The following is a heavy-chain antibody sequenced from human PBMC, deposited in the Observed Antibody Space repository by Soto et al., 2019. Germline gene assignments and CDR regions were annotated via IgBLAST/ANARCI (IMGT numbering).Heavy chain of an antibody. CDR1: GFTFTSYA. J-gene: IGHJ4*02. D-gene: IGHD6-13*01. Sequence: GGSLRLSCAASGFTFTSYAMNWVRLAPGKGLEWVSATSGTGYNTYYADSVKGRFTISRDNTKNTLYLQMNSLRAEDTAVYYCAKAGFSSRWSPTYFDYWGPGTLVTVSS. CDR3: AKAGFSSRWSPTYFDY. V-gene: IGHV3-23*01. CDR2: TSGTGYNT.